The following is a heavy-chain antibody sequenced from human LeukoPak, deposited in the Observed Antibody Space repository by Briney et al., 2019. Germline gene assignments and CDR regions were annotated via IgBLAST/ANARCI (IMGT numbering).Heavy chain of an antibody. CDR3: ARVTYFDWLQFSFDY. J-gene: IGHJ4*02. V-gene: IGHV4-4*07. Sequence: PSETLSLTCTVSGGSISSYYWSWIRQPAGKGLEWIGRIYTSGSTNYHPSLKSRVTMSVDTSKNQFSLKLSSVTAADTAVYYCARVTYFDWLQFSFDYWGQGTLVTVSS. D-gene: IGHD3-9*01. CDR2: IYTSGST. CDR1: GGSISSYY.